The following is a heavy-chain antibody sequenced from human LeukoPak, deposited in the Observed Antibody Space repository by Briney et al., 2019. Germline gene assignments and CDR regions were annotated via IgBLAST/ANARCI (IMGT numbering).Heavy chain of an antibody. J-gene: IGHJ4*02. V-gene: IGHV3-48*02. CDR3: ARGPSLGSDY. CDR1: GFTFSSYT. Sequence: GGSLRLSCAASGFTFSSYTMIWVRQAPGKGLEWLSYISTSSSTIYYADSVQGRFTISRDNAKSSLFLQMNSLRDEDTAVYYCARGPSLGSDYWGQGTLVTVSS. D-gene: IGHD6-25*01. CDR2: ISTSSSTI.